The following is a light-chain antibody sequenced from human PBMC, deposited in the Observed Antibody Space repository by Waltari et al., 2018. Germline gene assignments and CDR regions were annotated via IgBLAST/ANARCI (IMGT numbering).Light chain of an antibody. V-gene: IGKV3-20*01. CDR3: QQYVSSPYT. Sequence: EIVLTQSPGTLSLSPGERAALSCRASQSVGRVGSNYLAWFQQKAGQAPRLLIYDASSRATGVPDRFSGSGSGTDFTLTISRLEAEDFAVYYCQQYVSSPYTFGQGTKLEIK. CDR2: DAS. CDR1: QSVGRVGSNY. J-gene: IGKJ2*01.